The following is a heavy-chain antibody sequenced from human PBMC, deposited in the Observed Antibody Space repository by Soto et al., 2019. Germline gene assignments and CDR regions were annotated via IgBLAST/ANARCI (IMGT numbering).Heavy chain of an antibody. CDR2: ISAYDGKT. CDR3: ARDPHEFWTSYWFDP. J-gene: IGHJ5*02. CDR1: GYTFNTYG. D-gene: IGHD3-3*01. V-gene: IGHV1-18*01. Sequence: ASVKVSCKTSGYTFNTYGINWVRQAPGQGRELMGWISAYDGKTTYAEKFQGRVTMTTDTSTSTAYMELRSLRSDDTAIYYCARDPHEFWTSYWFDPWGQGTTVNVSS.